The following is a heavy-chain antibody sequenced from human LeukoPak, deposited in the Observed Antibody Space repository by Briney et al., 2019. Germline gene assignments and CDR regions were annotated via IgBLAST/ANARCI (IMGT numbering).Heavy chain of an antibody. V-gene: IGHV1-18*01. CDR2: ISAYNGNT. CDR3: ARAQDSSSSGWFDP. Sequence: GASVKVSCKASGYTFTSYGISWVRQAPGQGLEWMGWISAYNGNTNYAQKLQGRVTMTTDTSTSTAYMELRSLRSDDTAVYYCARAQDSSSSGWFDPWGQGTLVTVSS. D-gene: IGHD6-6*01. CDR1: GYTFTSYG. J-gene: IGHJ5*02.